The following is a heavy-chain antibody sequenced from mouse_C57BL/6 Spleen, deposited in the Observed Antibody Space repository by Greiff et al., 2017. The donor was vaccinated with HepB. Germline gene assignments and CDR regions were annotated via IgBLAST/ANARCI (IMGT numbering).Heavy chain of an antibody. V-gene: IGHV1-18*01. J-gene: IGHJ3*01. CDR1: GYTFTDYN. Sequence: EVQLQQSGPELVKPGASVKIPCKASGYTFTDYNMDWVKQSHGKSLEWIGDINPNNGGTIYNQKFKGKATLTVDKSSSTAYMELRSLTSEDTAVYYCARGGLGYYGSSSSWFAYWGQGTLVTVSA. D-gene: IGHD1-1*01. CDR2: INPNNGGT. CDR3: ARGGLGYYGSSSSWFAY.